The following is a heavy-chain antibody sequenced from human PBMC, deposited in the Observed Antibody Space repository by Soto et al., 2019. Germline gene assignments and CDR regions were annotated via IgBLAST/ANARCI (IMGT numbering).Heavy chain of an antibody. CDR1: GLTVSSNY. V-gene: IGHV3-66*01. CDR2: IYGGGDT. D-gene: IGHD6-13*01. CDR3: AAPDTSSWYMGFDY. Sequence: VQLVESGGGLVQPGGSLRLSCAASGLTVSSNYMSWVRQAPGKGLEWVSVIYGGGDTYYADSVQGRFTISRDISKNTLYLQMNSLRGDDTAVYYCAAPDTSSWYMGFDYWGQGTLVTVSS. J-gene: IGHJ4*02.